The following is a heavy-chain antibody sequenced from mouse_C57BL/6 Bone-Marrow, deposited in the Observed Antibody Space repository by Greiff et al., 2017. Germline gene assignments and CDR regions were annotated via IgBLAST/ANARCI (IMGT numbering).Heavy chain of an antibody. CDR1: GYTFTSYD. V-gene: IGHV1-85*01. CDR3: ARLEFDGSSGDWYFDV. Sequence: QVQLKQSGPELVKPGASVKLSCKASGYTFTSYDINWVKQRPGQGLEWIGWIYPRDGSTKYNEKFKGKATLAVDPSSRPAYMELHSLTSEDSAVYFCARLEFDGSSGDWYFDVWGTGTTVTVSS. D-gene: IGHD1-1*01. CDR2: IYPRDGST. J-gene: IGHJ1*03.